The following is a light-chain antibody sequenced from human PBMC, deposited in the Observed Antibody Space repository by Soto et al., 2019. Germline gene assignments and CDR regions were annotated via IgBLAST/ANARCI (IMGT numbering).Light chain of an antibody. Sequence: ETVMTPSPVTLSVSPGAIATLSCRASQRVSNHFAWYQQKPGQAPRLLIYAASTRAAGVPVRFSGSGSETEFTLTISSLQSEDFALYYCHQYNNWPWTFGQGTKVDIK. CDR2: AAS. CDR3: HQYNNWPWT. CDR1: QRVSNH. J-gene: IGKJ1*01. V-gene: IGKV3-15*01.